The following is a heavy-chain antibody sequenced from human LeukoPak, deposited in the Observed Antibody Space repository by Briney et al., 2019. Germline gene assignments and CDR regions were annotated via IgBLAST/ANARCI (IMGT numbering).Heavy chain of an antibody. CDR1: GFTVSSNS. J-gene: IGHJ4*02. V-gene: IGHV3-53*01. Sequence: GGSLRLSCTVSGFTVSSNSMSWVRQAPGKGLEWVSFIYSGGNTHNSDSVKGRFTISRDNSKNTLYLQMNSLRAEDTAVYYCASALRIYYYFDYWGQGTLVTVSS. D-gene: IGHD1-26*01. CDR3: ASALRIYYYFDY. CDR2: IYSGGNT.